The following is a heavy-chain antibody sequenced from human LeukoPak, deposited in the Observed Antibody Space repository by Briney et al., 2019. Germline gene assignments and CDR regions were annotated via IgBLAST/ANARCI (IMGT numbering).Heavy chain of an antibody. J-gene: IGHJ4*02. V-gene: IGHV3-7*01. CDR2: LNQYGNDK. Sequence: PGGSLRLSCEASGFMFSNYWMTWGRQAPGKGLEWVANLNQYGNDKYYDDSVKGRFTIYRDNARNSLYLQMNSLRDEDTGVYYCSRDEGTGRPHDFWGQGTLVTVSS. CDR3: SRDEGTGRPHDF. D-gene: IGHD3/OR15-3a*01. CDR1: GFMFSNYW.